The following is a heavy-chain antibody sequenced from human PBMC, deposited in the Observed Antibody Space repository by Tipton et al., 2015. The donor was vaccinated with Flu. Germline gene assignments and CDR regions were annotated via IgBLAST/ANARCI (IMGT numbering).Heavy chain of an antibody. CDR2: ISSSGSTI. CDR1: GFTFSDYY. J-gene: IGHJ6*02. CDR3: ASAQGSGSYGWGMDV. V-gene: IGHV3-11*01. Sequence: SLRLSCAASGFTFSDYYMSWIRQATGKGLEWVSYISSSGSTIYYADSVKGRFTISRDNAKNSLYLQMNSLRAEDTAVYYCASAQGSGSYGWGMDVWGQGTTVTVSS. D-gene: IGHD3-10*01.